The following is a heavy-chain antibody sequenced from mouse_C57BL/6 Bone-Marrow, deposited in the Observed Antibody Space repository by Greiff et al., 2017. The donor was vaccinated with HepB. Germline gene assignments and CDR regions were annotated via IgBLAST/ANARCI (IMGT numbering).Heavy chain of an antibody. CDR3: ARHYYGSSYDAMDY. D-gene: IGHD1-1*01. CDR1: GFTFSSYG. V-gene: IGHV5-6*01. CDR2: ISSGGSYT. J-gene: IGHJ4*01. Sequence: EVHLVESGGDLVKPGGSLKLSCAASGFTFSSYGMSWVRQTPDKRLEWVATISSGGSYTYYPDSVKGRFTISRDNAKNTLYLQMSSLKSEDTAMYYCARHYYGSSYDAMDYWGQGTSVTVSS.